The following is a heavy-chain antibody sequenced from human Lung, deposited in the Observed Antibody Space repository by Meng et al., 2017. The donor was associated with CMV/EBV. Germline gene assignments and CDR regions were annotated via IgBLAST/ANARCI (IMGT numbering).Heavy chain of an antibody. Sequence: ASVXVSCKASGYTFTSHGMSWVRQAPGQGLEWMGWISGYNGDTNYAQKLQGRVTMTTDTSTTTVYMELRSLRSDDTAVYYCARDSSGYAKSFYDYYGLDVWGRGTTVTVSS. J-gene: IGHJ6*02. V-gene: IGHV1-18*01. CDR3: ARDSSGYAKSFYDYYGLDV. CDR1: GYTFTSHG. D-gene: IGHD2-2*01. CDR2: ISGYNGDT.